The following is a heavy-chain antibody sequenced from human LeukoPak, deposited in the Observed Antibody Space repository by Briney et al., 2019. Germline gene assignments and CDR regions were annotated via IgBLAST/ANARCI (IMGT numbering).Heavy chain of an antibody. J-gene: IGHJ3*02. CDR1: GYTFTSYY. CDR2: INPSGGST. Sequence: ASVKVSCKASGYTFTSYYMHWVRQAPGQGLEWMGIINPSGGSTSYAQKFQGRVTMTRDMSTSTVYVELSSLRSEDTAVYYCARVAYCSSTSCYTGAFDIWAKGQWSPSLQ. V-gene: IGHV1-46*01. D-gene: IGHD2-2*02. CDR3: ARVAYCSSTSCYTGAFDI.